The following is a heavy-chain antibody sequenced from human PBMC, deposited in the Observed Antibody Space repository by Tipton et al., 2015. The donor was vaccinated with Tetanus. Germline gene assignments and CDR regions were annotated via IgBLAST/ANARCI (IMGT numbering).Heavy chain of an antibody. CDR3: VRVPTVWYYYSYMDV. V-gene: IGHV1-69*01. Sequence: QSGAEVKKPGSSVKVSCKASGGTFTNYALSWVRQAPGQGLEWVGGITPIFGTTNSAPKFQGRVTITADESTNTAYMELSSLRSEDTAVYYCVRVPTVWYYYSYMDVWGRGTTVTVSS. CDR1: GGTFTNYA. J-gene: IGHJ6*03. D-gene: IGHD2-21*01. CDR2: ITPIFGTT.